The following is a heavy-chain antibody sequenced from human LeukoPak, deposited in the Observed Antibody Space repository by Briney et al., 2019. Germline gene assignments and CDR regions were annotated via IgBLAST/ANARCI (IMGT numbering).Heavy chain of an antibody. V-gene: IGHV1-2*02. CDR1: GYTFTGYY. CDR2: IHPNTGDT. CDR3: TRGYDFWSGRTKYNWFDP. D-gene: IGHD3-3*01. J-gene: IGHJ5*02. Sequence: GASVKVSCKASGYTFTGYYMHWVRQAPGQGLEWMGWIHPNTGDTNYAQKFQGRVTMTRDTSISTAYMEMSRLRSDDTVVYYCTRGYDFWSGRTKYNWFDPWGQGTLVTVSS.